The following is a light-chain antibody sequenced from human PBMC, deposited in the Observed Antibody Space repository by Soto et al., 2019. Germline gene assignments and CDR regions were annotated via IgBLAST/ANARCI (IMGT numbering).Light chain of an antibody. V-gene: IGLV1-47*01. CDR3: SAYTARSTLV. CDR1: NSNIGSNY. J-gene: IGLJ3*02. CDR2: RNN. Sequence: QSVLTQPPSASGTPGQRVTISCSGSNSNIGSNYVYWYQQLPGTAPKLLIYRNNQRPSGVPDRFSGSKSGNTASLTISGLQPEDEGDYYCSAYTARSTLVFGGGTKLTVL.